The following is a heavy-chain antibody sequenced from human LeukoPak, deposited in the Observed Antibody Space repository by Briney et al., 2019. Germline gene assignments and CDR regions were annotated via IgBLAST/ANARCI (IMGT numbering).Heavy chain of an antibody. D-gene: IGHD2-2*01. CDR3: AREIVVVPAATRNYNWFDP. CDR1: GGSISSYY. J-gene: IGHJ5*02. Sequence: PSETLSLTCTVSGGSISSYYWGWIRQPPGKGLEWIGYIYYSGSTNYNPSLKSRVTISVDTSKNQFSLKLSSVTAADTAVYYCAREIVVVPAATRNYNWFDPWGQGTLVTVSS. CDR2: IYYSGST. V-gene: IGHV4-59*01.